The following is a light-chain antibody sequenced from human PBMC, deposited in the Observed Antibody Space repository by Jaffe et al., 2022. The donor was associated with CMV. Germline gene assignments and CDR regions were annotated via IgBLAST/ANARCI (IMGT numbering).Light chain of an antibody. CDR1: SSNIANDY. J-gene: IGLJ2*01. V-gene: IGLV1-51*01. CDR2: ENN. Sequence: QSVLTQPPSVSAAPGQKVTISCSGSSSNIANDYVSWYQQLPETAPKLLIYENNKRPSGIPDRFSGSKSGTSATLGITGLQTGDEADYYCETWDRSLNTWVFGGGTKLTVL. CDR3: ETWDRSLNTWV.